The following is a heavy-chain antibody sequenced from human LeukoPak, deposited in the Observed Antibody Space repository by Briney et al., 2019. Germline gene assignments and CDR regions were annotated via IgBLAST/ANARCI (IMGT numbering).Heavy chain of an antibody. CDR1: GFTFSSYA. J-gene: IGHJ4*02. Sequence: PGGSLRLSCAASGFTFSSYAMSWVRQAPGKGLEWVSAISGSGGSTYYADSVKGRFTISRDNSKNTLYLQMNSLRAEDTAVYYRAKDPTYYYGSGSYPDYWGQGTLVTVSS. CDR2: ISGSGGST. CDR3: AKDPTYYYGSGSYPDY. V-gene: IGHV3-23*01. D-gene: IGHD3-10*01.